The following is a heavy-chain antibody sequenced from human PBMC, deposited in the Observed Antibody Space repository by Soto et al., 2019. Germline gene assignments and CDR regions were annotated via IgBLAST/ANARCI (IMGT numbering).Heavy chain of an antibody. CDR3: ARRQSNDFWRGYVFDF. Sequence: ASVKVSCKASGYTFTSYDINWVRQATGQGLEWMGWMNPNSGNTGYAQKFQGRVTMTRNTSISTAYMELSSLRSEDTAVYYCARRQSNDFWRGYVFDFWGQGTLVTVSS. CDR2: MNPNSGNT. J-gene: IGHJ4*02. D-gene: IGHD3-3*01. CDR1: GYTFTSYD. V-gene: IGHV1-8*01.